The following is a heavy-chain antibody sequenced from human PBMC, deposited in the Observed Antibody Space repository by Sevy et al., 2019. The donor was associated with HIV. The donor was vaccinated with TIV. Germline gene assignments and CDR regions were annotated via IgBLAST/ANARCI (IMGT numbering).Heavy chain of an antibody. CDR2: IGLSGDT. CDR1: AFTFSSYD. D-gene: IGHD6-13*01. CDR3: ENETAADAFDV. V-gene: IGHV3-13*01. J-gene: IGHJ3*01. Sequence: GGSLRLSCAATAFTFSSYDMHWVRQVAGKGLEWVSSIGLSGDTYFAGSVKGRFTISRDNVKNYLYLQLSSLRAGDTDVYYCENETAADAFDVWGQGTFVTVSS.